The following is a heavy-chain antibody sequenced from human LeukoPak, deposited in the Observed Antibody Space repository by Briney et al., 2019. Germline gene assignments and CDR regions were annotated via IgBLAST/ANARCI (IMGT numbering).Heavy chain of an antibody. Sequence: PSETLSLTCTVSGGSIRNYFCNWIRQPPGKGLEWIGNIYYTGSTNYNPSLKSRVTISVDTSKNEFSLQLSSVTAADTAVYYWARTFYDSDYWGQGTLVTVSS. V-gene: IGHV4-59*08. CDR3: ARTFYDSDY. CDR1: GGSIRNYF. CDR2: IYYTGST. J-gene: IGHJ4*02. D-gene: IGHD2/OR15-2a*01.